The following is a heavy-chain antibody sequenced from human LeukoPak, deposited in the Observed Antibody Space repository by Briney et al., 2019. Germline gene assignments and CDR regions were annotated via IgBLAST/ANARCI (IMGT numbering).Heavy chain of an antibody. J-gene: IGHJ4*02. Sequence: GGSLRLSCAASGFTFSSYSMNWVRQAPGKGLEWVSSISSSSSYIYHADSVKGRFTISRDNAKNSLYLQMNSLRAEDTAVYYCARDVAAAGTGYWGQGTLVTVSS. V-gene: IGHV3-21*01. CDR3: ARDVAAAGTGY. CDR2: ISSSSSYI. D-gene: IGHD6-13*01. CDR1: GFTFSSYS.